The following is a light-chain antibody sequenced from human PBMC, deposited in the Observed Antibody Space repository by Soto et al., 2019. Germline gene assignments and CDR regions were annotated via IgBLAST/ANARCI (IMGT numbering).Light chain of an antibody. Sequence: EIVLTQSPATPSLSPGESATLSCRASQSVSSNLAWYQQKPGQAPRLLIYDASNRATGIPARFSGSGSGTDFTLTISSLEPEDFAVYYCQQRSPWPPLTFGGGTKVDIK. J-gene: IGKJ4*01. V-gene: IGKV3-11*01. CDR2: DAS. CDR1: QSVSSN. CDR3: QQRSPWPPLT.